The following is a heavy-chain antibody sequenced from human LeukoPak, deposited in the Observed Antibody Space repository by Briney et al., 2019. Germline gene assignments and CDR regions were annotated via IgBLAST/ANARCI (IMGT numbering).Heavy chain of an antibody. V-gene: IGHV1-69*13. J-gene: IGHJ4*02. D-gene: IGHD3-22*01. CDR3: ARGAYYDSSGYYNY. Sequence: ASVKVSCKASGGTFSSYAISWVRQAPGQGLEWMGGIIPIFGTANYAQKFQGRVTITADESTSTAYMELSSLGSEDTAVYYCARGAYYDSSGYYNYWGQGTLVTVSS. CDR1: GGTFSSYA. CDR2: IIPIFGTA.